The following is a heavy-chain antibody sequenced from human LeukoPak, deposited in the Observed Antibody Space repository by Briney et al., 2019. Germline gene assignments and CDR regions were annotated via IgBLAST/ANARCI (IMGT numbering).Heavy chain of an antibody. Sequence: GGSLRLSCAASGFTFTNYGMHWVRQAPGKGLEWVALITYDGYYKYYSDSVKGRFTISSDTTKNTLYLQMNSLRAEDTAVYYCARDLSPVVRASPMGYWGQGTPVTVSS. CDR3: ARDLSPVVRASPMGY. J-gene: IGHJ4*02. V-gene: IGHV3-30*03. CDR1: GFTFTNYG. CDR2: ITYDGYYK. D-gene: IGHD3-10*01.